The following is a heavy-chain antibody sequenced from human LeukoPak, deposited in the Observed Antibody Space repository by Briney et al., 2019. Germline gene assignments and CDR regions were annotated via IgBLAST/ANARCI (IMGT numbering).Heavy chain of an antibody. D-gene: IGHD6-19*01. Sequence: ASVKVSCKASGYTFTSYGITWVRQAPGQGLEWMGTIIPKFATGKYAQKFRGRVTITADETTSTSHMALSSLTSEDTAVYYCARTLPQGDTGWFYYMDVWGTGTTVTISS. CDR2: IIPKFATG. V-gene: IGHV1-69*13. CDR3: ARTLPQGDTGWFYYMDV. CDR1: GYTFTSYG. J-gene: IGHJ6*03.